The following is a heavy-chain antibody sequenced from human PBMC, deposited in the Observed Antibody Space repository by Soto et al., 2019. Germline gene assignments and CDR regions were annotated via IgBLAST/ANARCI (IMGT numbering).Heavy chain of an antibody. Sequence: QVQLVESGGGVVQPGRSLRLSCTASGFTFSSYAMHWVRQAPGKGLEWVAVISYDGSNNYYADSVKGRFTISTVNSKNTLYLQMNSLRAEDPAVYYCARGGLYYYHSSDWGALDIWGPATMVTVSS. CDR1: GFTFSSYA. J-gene: IGHJ3*02. CDR3: ARGGLYYYHSSDWGALDI. CDR2: ISYDGSNN. V-gene: IGHV3-30-3*01. D-gene: IGHD3-22*01.